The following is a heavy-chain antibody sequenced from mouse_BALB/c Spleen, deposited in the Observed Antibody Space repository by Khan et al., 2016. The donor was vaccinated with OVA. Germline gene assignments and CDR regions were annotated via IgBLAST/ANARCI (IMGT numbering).Heavy chain of an antibody. CDR1: GYTFTDYA. CDR3: GRGERFAY. CDR2: ISTYYGDA. V-gene: IGHV1S137*01. J-gene: IGHJ3*01. Sequence: VQLVESGAELVRPGVSVKISCKVSGYTFTDYAMHWVRQSHAKTLLWIGVISTYYGDADYNQTFKGKVTMTVDKSSSTAYMEFARLTSEDSAIYYCGRGERFAYWGQGTLVTVSA.